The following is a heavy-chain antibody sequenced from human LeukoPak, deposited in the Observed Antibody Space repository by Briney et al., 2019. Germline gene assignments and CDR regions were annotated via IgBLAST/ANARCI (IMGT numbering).Heavy chain of an antibody. Sequence: AGGSLRLSCAASGFTFRNYWMRWVRQAPEKGLEWVANIKEDGSEKYYVDSVEGRFTISRDNAKNSLYLQMNSLRAEDTAVYYCARNSNRYMDVWGKGTTVTVSS. J-gene: IGHJ6*03. D-gene: IGHD2/OR15-2a*01. CDR3: ARNSNRYMDV. CDR1: GFTFRNYW. V-gene: IGHV3-7*01. CDR2: IKEDGSEK.